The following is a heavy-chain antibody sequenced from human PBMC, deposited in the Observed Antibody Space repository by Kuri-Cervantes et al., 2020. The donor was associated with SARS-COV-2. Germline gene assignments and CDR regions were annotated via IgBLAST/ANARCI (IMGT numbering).Heavy chain of an antibody. Sequence: GESLKISCAASGFTFSSYAMSWVRQAPGKGLEWVSAISGSGGSTYYADSAKGRFTISRDNSKNTLYLQMNSLRAEDTAVYYCAKRPAVVRSFDYWGQGTLVTVSS. V-gene: IGHV3-23*01. CDR2: ISGSGGST. CDR3: AKRPAVVRSFDY. CDR1: GFTFSSYA. J-gene: IGHJ4*02. D-gene: IGHD2-15*01.